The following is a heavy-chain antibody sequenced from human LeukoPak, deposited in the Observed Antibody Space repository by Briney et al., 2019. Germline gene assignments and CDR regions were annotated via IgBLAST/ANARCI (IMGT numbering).Heavy chain of an antibody. J-gene: IGHJ4*02. D-gene: IGHD3-3*01. Sequence: SETLSLTCTVSGGSISSGGYYWSWIRQHPGKGLEWIGYIYYSGSTYYNPSLKSRVTISVDTSKNQFSLKLSSVTAADTAVYYRARVAVVIPRYFDYWGQGTLVTVSS. CDR2: IYYSGST. V-gene: IGHV4-31*03. CDR1: GGSISSGGYY. CDR3: ARVAVVIPRYFDY.